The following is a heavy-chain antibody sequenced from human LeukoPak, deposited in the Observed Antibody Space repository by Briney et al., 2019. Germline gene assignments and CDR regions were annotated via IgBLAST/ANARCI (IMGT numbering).Heavy chain of an antibody. Sequence: SETLSLTCAVSGASVSGSNYYWSWIRQPPGKGLEWIGEISQSGSTNYNPSLKSRVNISLDTSENQFSLKLSSVTAADTAVYYCARALGAFDIWGQGTMVTVSS. J-gene: IGHJ3*02. CDR3: ARALGAFDI. CDR2: ISQSGST. CDR1: GASVSGSNYY. V-gene: IGHV4-34*01.